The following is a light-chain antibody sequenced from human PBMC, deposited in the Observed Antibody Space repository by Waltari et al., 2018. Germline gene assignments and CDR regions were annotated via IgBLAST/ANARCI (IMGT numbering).Light chain of an antibody. CDR1: QDINKI. Sequence: DIQMTQSPSSLSASVGDTATITCRASQDINKILAWYQHKPGKVPKLLIYLASTLQSGVSSRFSGSGSGTDFTLTITNLQPEDVATYYCQKYYSVPWTFGPGTKVEIK. V-gene: IGKV1-27*01. CDR3: QKYYSVPWT. CDR2: LAS. J-gene: IGKJ1*01.